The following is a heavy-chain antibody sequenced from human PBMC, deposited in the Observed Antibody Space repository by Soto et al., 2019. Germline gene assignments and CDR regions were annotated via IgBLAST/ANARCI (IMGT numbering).Heavy chain of an antibody. CDR1: GFTFSDYY. CDR2: ISSSSSYT. V-gene: IGHV3-11*06. CDR3: ARDPSVRYYDFWSGYYTGLDRGGYFDY. D-gene: IGHD3-3*01. Sequence: QVQLVESGGGLVKPGGSLRLSCAASGFTFSDYYMSWIRQAPGKGLEWVSYISSSSSYTNYADSVKGRFTISRDNAKNSLYLQMNSLRAEDTAVYYCARDPSVRYYDFWSGYYTGLDRGGYFDYWGQGTLVTVSS. J-gene: IGHJ4*02.